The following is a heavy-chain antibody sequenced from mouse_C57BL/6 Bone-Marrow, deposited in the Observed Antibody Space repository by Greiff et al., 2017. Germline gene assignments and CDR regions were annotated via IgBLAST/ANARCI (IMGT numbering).Heavy chain of an antibody. Sequence: EVKLMESGGGLVQPGGSLKLSCAASGFTFSDYYMYWVRQTPEKRLEWVAYISNGGGSTYYPDTVKGRFTISRDNAKNTLYLQMSRLKSEDTAMXYCTRRGYYHRRYFDVWGTGTTVTVSS. V-gene: IGHV5-12*01. J-gene: IGHJ1*03. D-gene: IGHD1-1*01. CDR3: TRRGYYHRRYFDV. CDR2: ISNGGGST. CDR1: GFTFSDYY.